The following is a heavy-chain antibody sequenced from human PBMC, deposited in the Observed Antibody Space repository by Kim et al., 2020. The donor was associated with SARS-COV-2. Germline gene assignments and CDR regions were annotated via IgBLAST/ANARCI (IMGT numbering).Heavy chain of an antibody. Sequence: GGSLRLSCAASGFTFSIYGMHWVRQAPGKGLEWVSVISYDGSDKYYGDSVKGRFIISRDNSKNTLYLQMNSLRVEDTAIYYCAKEEFDYSSSSGRVDPWGQGTLVTVSS. CDR1: GFTFSIYG. CDR2: ISYDGSDK. J-gene: IGHJ5*02. V-gene: IGHV3-30*18. D-gene: IGHD6-6*01. CDR3: AKEEFDYSSSSGRVDP.